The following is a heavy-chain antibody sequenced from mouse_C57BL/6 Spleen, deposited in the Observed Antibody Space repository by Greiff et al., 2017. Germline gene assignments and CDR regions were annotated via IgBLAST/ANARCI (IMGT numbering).Heavy chain of an antibody. CDR1: GYAFTNYL. V-gene: IGHV1-54*01. Sequence: QVQLQQSGAELVRPGTSVKVSCKASGYAFTNYLIEWVKQRPGQGLEWIGVINPGSGGTNYNEKFKGKATLTADKSSSTAYMQLSSLTSEDSAVFFCARSTAQASWFAYWGQGTLVTVSA. CDR3: ARSTAQASWFAY. CDR2: INPGSGGT. J-gene: IGHJ3*01. D-gene: IGHD3-2*02.